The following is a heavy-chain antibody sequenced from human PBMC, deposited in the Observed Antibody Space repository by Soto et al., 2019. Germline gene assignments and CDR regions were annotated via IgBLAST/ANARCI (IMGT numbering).Heavy chain of an antibody. D-gene: IGHD6-13*01. V-gene: IGHV3-30*18. CDR2: ISYDGGNK. CDR1: GFTFRSCG. CDR3: AKDQSSSWYYFDS. Sequence: QVQLVESGGGVVQPGRSLRLSCAASGFTFRSCGMHWVRQAPGKGLEWVAVISYDGGNKYYTDSVKGRFTISRDNSRDTLHLQMNSLRAEDTAVYYCAKDQSSSWYYFDSWGQGTLVTVSS. J-gene: IGHJ4*02.